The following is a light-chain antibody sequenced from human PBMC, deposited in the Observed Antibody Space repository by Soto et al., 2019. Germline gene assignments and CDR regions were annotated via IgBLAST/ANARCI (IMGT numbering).Light chain of an antibody. V-gene: IGKV3-20*01. CDR2: GAS. Sequence: EIVLTQSPGTLSLSPGERATLSCRASQSLSSSYLAWYQQKPGQAPRLLIYGASTRATGIPDRFSGSGSGKDFTLTISRLEPEDFAVYYCQQYGSSPRFTFGPGTKVDIK. CDR3: QQYGSSPRFT. CDR1: QSLSSSY. J-gene: IGKJ3*01.